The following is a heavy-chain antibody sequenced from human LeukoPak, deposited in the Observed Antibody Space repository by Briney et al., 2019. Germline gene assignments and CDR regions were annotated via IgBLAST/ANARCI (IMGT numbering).Heavy chain of an antibody. D-gene: IGHD6-13*01. CDR1: GFTFSSYA. V-gene: IGHV3-30-3*01. CDR2: ISYDGSNK. J-gene: IGHJ6*03. Sequence: GRSLRLSCAASGFTFSSYAMHWVRQAPGKGLEWVAVISYDGSNKYYADSVKGRFTISRDNSKNTLYLQMNSLRAGDTAVYYCAKGYSSSWYYYYYMDVWGKGTTVTVSS. CDR3: AKGYSSSWYYYYYMDV.